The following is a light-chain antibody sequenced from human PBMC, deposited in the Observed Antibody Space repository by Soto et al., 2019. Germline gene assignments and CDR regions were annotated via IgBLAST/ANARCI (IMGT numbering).Light chain of an antibody. CDR1: QSISRY. Sequence: DIQMSQSPSSLSASVGDRVTITCRASQSISRYLNWYQQKPGKAPKLLIYAASSLQSGVPSRFSGSGSETEFTLSISSLKNEDFATYFCQQIYSATLTFGGGTKVDIK. J-gene: IGKJ4*01. CDR3: QQIYSATLT. CDR2: AAS. V-gene: IGKV1-39*01.